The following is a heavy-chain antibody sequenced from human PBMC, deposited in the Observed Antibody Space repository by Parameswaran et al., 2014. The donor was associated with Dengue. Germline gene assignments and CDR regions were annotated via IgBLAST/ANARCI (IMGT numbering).Heavy chain of an antibody. J-gene: IGHJ6*02. CDR1: GFSLSTSGMC. CDR3: ARLCPEGVVAANGMDV. V-gene: IGHV2-70*11. D-gene: IGHD2-15*01. CDR2: IDWDDDK. Sequence: SGPTLVKPTQTLTLTCTFSGFSLSTSGMCVSWIRQPPGKALEWLARIDWDDDKYYSTSLKTRLTISKDTSKNQVVLTMTNMDPVDTATYYCARLCPEGVVAANGMDVWGQGTTVTVSS.